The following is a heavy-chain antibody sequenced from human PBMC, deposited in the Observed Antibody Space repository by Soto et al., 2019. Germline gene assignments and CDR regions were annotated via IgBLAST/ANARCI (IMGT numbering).Heavy chain of an antibody. Sequence: SETLSLTYAVSGGSISSSNWWRCVSQPPGKGLEWIGEIYHSGSTNYNPSLKSRVTISVDKSKNQFSLKLSSVTAADTAVYYCARGNLMIAVAGRGTYYYYGMDVWGQGTTVTVSS. V-gene: IGHV4-4*02. CDR3: ARGNLMIAVAGRGTYYYYGMDV. CDR2: IYHSGST. CDR1: GGSISSSNW. J-gene: IGHJ6*02. D-gene: IGHD6-19*01.